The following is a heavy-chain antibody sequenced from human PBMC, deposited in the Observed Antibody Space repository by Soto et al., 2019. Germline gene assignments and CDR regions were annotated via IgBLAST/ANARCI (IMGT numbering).Heavy chain of an antibody. CDR3: ARDAPDDYFDY. CDR1: GYTFTSYA. J-gene: IGHJ4*02. V-gene: IGHV1-3*01. CDR2: INAGNGYT. Sequence: ASVKVSCKASGYTFTSYAVHWVRQAPGQRLEWMGRINAGNGYTIYSQKFQGRVTITSDTSASTSNMELSSLRFEDTAVCYCARDAPDDYFDYWGQGTLVTVSS.